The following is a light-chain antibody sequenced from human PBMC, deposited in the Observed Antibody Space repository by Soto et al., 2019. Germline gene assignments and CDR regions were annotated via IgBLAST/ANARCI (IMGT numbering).Light chain of an antibody. CDR1: SSDVGGYNY. Sequence: ALTQPRSVSGSPGQSVTISCTGTSSDVGGYNYVSWYQQRPGKAPKLMIYDVSKRPSGVPDRFSGSKSGNTASLTISGLQAEDEADYYCCSYAGSYSYVFGTGTKLTVL. V-gene: IGLV2-11*01. CDR2: DVS. CDR3: CSYAGSYSYV. J-gene: IGLJ1*01.